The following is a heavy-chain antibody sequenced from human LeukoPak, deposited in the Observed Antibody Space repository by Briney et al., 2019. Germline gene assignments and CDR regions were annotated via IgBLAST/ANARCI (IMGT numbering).Heavy chain of an antibody. V-gene: IGHV4-59*01. CDR1: GGSFSGYY. D-gene: IGHD5-18*01. Sequence: SETLSLTCAVYGGSFSGYYWSWVRQSPGKGLEWGGYINYSGSTNYNPSLKRRVNISVDKSKTQFSLKLTSVTAADTAVYYCARGDTSVDYWGQGTLVTVSS. J-gene: IGHJ4*02. CDR3: ARGDTSVDY. CDR2: INYSGST.